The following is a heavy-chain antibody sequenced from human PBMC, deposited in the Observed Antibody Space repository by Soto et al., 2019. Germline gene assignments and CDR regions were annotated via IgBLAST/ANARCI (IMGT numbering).Heavy chain of an antibody. D-gene: IGHD1-26*01. CDR2: ISGSGRTI. CDR1: GLDFSSEV. V-gene: IGHV3-23*01. J-gene: IGHJ6*02. Sequence: PASGLDFSSEVMCWVRQAPGKGLEWVSSISGSGRTIYHADSMRGRFAISRDNSKNSLYLQLNNLRVDDTAVYYCAKVGPSYYYGMDVWGQGTTVTVSS. CDR3: AKVGPSYYYGMDV.